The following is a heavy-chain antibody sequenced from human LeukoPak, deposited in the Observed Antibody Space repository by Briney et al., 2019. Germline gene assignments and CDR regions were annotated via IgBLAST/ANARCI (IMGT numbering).Heavy chain of an antibody. Sequence: GGSLRLSCAASGFIFSTYSLSWVRQAPGKGLEWVSYISSTSNDIYYADSVKGRFTISRDNAKNSLYLQMNSLRAEDTAVYYCARSTSSEYDIYHFDYWGQGTLVTVSS. J-gene: IGHJ4*02. CDR2: ISSTSNDI. V-gene: IGHV3-48*01. CDR3: ARSTSSEYDIYHFDY. D-gene: IGHD3-9*01. CDR1: GFIFSTYS.